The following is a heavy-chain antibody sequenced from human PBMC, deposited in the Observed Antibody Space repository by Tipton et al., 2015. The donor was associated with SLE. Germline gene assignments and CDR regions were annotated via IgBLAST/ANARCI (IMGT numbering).Heavy chain of an antibody. CDR3: ARGTIASRPGYFDN. CDR1: GVSISGYY. Sequence: TLSLTCSVSGVSISGYYCSWIRQPPGKGLEWVGFIYHNGATKYNPSLKNRLSISIDTTKNQFFLQLTSVTATDTAVYFCARGTIASRPGYFDNWGQGTLVTVSS. D-gene: IGHD6-6*01. J-gene: IGHJ4*02. V-gene: IGHV4-59*08. CDR2: IYHNGAT.